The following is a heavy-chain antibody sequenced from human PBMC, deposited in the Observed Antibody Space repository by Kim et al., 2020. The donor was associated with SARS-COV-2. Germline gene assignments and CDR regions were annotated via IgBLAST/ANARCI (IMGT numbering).Heavy chain of an antibody. D-gene: IGHD6-13*01. V-gene: IGHV3-23*01. CDR3: AKVDSSSWYYFDY. J-gene: IGHJ4*02. Sequence: YAHSVKGRFTISRGNSKNTLYLQMNSLRAEDTAVYYCAKVDSSSWYYFDYWGQGTLVTVSS.